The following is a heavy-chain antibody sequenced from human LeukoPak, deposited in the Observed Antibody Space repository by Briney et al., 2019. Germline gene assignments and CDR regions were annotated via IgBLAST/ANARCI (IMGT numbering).Heavy chain of an antibody. J-gene: IGHJ4*02. V-gene: IGHV1-18*01. Sequence: ASVKVSCKASGYTFTSYGISWVRQAPGQGLEWMGWISAYNGNTNYAQKLQGRVTMTTDTSTSTAYMELRSLRSDDTAVYNCARVLDIVVVPAASFDYWGQGTLVTVSS. CDR1: GYTFTSYG. D-gene: IGHD2-2*03. CDR3: ARVLDIVVVPAASFDY. CDR2: ISAYNGNT.